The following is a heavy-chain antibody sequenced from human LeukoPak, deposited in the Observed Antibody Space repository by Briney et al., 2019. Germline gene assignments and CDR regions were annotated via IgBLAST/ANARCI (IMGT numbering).Heavy chain of an antibody. D-gene: IGHD3-10*01. CDR1: GFTLSSYA. CDR3: AKGGYGSGSYYRADP. Sequence: PGGSLRLSCAASGFTLSSYAMSWVRQPPGKGLEWVSAISGSGRTTYYADSVKGRFTISRDNSKNTLYLQMNSLRAEDTAVYYCAKGGYGSGSYYRADPWGQGTLVTVSS. J-gene: IGHJ5*02. CDR2: ISGSGRTT. V-gene: IGHV3-23*01.